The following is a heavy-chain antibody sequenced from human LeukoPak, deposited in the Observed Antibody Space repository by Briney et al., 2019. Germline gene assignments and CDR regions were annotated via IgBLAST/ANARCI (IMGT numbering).Heavy chain of an antibody. CDR3: ARVAKYYYDSSGSFDY. D-gene: IGHD3-22*01. J-gene: IGHJ4*02. Sequence: ASVKVSCKASGYTFTGYYMHWVRQAPGQGLEWMGWINPNSGGTNYAQKFQGRVTMTRDTSISTAYMELSRLRSDDTAVYYCARVAKYYYDSSGSFDYWGQGTLVTVSS. CDR2: INPNSGGT. CDR1: GYTFTGYY. V-gene: IGHV1-2*02.